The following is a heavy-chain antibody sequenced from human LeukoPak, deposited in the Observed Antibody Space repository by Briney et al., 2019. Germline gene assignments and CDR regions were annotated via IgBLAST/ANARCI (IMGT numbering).Heavy chain of an antibody. Sequence: SETLSLTCTVSGGSISSYYWSWIRQPAGKGLEWIGRIYTSGSTNYNPSLKSRVTMSVDTSKNQFSLKLSSVTAADTAVYYCAKEVDYYDSSGYYTHGAFDIWGQGTMVTVSS. CDR2: IYTSGST. V-gene: IGHV4-4*07. D-gene: IGHD3-22*01. J-gene: IGHJ3*02. CDR3: AKEVDYYDSSGYYTHGAFDI. CDR1: GGSISSYY.